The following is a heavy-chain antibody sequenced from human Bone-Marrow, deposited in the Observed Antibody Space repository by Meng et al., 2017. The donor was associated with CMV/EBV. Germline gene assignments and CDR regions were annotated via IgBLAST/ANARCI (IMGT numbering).Heavy chain of an antibody. CDR3: ARGIVRGYSYGEPFDY. D-gene: IGHD5-18*01. Sequence: SETLSPTCAVYGGSFSGYYWSWIRQPPGKGLEWIGEINHSGSTNYNPSLKSRVTISVDTSKNQFSLKLSSVTAADTAVYYCARGIVRGYSYGEPFDYWGQGTLVTVSS. J-gene: IGHJ4*02. V-gene: IGHV4-34*01. CDR2: INHSGST. CDR1: GGSFSGYY.